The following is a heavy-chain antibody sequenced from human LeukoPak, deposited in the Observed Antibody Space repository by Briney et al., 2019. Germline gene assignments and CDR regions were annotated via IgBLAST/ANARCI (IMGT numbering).Heavy chain of an antibody. Sequence: GASVKVSCKASGGTFSSYAISWVRQAPGQGLEWMGIINPSGGSTSYAQKFQGRVTMTRDTSTSTVYMELSSLRSEDTAVYYCATLGDYYGSSGYENWFDPWGQGTLVNVS. J-gene: IGHJ5*02. D-gene: IGHD3-22*01. CDR1: GGTFSSYA. CDR2: INPSGGST. CDR3: ATLGDYYGSSGYENWFDP. V-gene: IGHV1-46*01.